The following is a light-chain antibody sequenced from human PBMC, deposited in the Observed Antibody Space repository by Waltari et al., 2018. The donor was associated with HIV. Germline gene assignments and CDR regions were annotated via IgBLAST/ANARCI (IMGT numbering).Light chain of an antibody. CDR3: QTWDSSTGV. J-gene: IGLJ1*01. Sequence: SYEVTQPPSVSVSPGQTASITCSGDKLGGKYAFWYQQKPGQSPVLVIYQDDKRPSGIPERVSGSNSGNTATLTISGTQAMDEADYYCQTWDSSTGVFGTGTKVTVL. CDR2: QDD. CDR1: KLGGKY. V-gene: IGLV3-1*01.